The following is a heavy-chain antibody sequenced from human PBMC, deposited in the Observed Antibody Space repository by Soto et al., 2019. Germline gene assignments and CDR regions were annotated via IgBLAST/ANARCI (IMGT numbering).Heavy chain of an antibody. CDR3: ASGEDFGVAHDL. D-gene: IGHD3-3*01. V-gene: IGHV3-74*01. Sequence: EVQLVESGGGLVQPGGSLRLSCAVSGFTFRNYWMHWVRQGPGKGLVWFSRINSDGSSTSYADSVKGRFTISRDNAKNTLYLQMNSLRAEDTAVYFCASGEDFGVAHDLWGQGTLVTVSS. J-gene: IGHJ5*02. CDR2: INSDGSST. CDR1: GFTFRNYW.